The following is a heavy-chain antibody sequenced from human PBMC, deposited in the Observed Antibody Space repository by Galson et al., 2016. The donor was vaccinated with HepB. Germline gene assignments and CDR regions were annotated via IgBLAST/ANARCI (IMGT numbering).Heavy chain of an antibody. J-gene: IGHJ4*02. D-gene: IGHD2-8*01. Sequence: SVKVSCKASGYTFTTYGISWVRQAPGQGLEWMGWISPYNGDANYAQKLQGRVTMTTDTSTRIAYMELRRLRSDDTAMYYCARDLEAEILGYCADASCRDYWGQGTLVTVSS. CDR3: ARDLEAEILGYCADASCRDY. CDR1: GYTFTTYG. V-gene: IGHV1-18*01. CDR2: ISPYNGDA.